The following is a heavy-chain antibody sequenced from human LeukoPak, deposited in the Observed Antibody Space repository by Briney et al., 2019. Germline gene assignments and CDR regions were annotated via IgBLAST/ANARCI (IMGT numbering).Heavy chain of an antibody. CDR1: GFTFSSYA. CDR2: ISGSGGST. V-gene: IGHV3-23*01. Sequence: GGSLRLSCAASGFTFSSYAMSWVRQAPGKGLEWVSAISGSGGSTYYADSVKGRFTISRDNSKNTLYLQMNSLRAEDTAVYYCAKAEGGGSYPYYSDYWGQGTLVTVSS. D-gene: IGHD1-26*01. J-gene: IGHJ4*02. CDR3: AKAEGGGSYPYYSDY.